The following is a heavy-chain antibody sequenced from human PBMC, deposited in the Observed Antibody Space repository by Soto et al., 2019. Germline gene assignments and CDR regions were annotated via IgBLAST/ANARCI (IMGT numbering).Heavy chain of an antibody. V-gene: IGHV3-23*01. Sequence: GGSLRLSCAASGFTFSSYAMSWVRQAPGKGLEWVSAISGSGGSTYYADSVKGRFTISRDSSKNTLYLQMNSLSAEDTAVYYCAKDSLGISAFDIWGQGTMVTVSS. J-gene: IGHJ3*02. D-gene: IGHD7-27*01. CDR2: ISGSGGST. CDR3: AKDSLGISAFDI. CDR1: GFTFSSYA.